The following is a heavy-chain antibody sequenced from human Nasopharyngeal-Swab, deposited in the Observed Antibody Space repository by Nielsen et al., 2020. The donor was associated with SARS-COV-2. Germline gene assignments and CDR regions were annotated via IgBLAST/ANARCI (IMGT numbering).Heavy chain of an antibody. Sequence: GGSLRLSCAASGFTFSSYWMHWVRQAPGKGLVWVSRINEDGSSTSYADSLKGRFTISSDNAKNTLYLQMNSLSAEDTAVYYCTRAGSFRHDYWGQGTLVTVSS. CDR1: GFTFSSYW. D-gene: IGHD6-13*01. V-gene: IGHV3-74*01. CDR3: TRAGSFRHDY. J-gene: IGHJ4*02. CDR2: INEDGSST.